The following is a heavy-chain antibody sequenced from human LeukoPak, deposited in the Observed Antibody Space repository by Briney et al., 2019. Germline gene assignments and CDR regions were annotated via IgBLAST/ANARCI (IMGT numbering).Heavy chain of an antibody. CDR3: ASMVVRGAPVGDY. CDR1: GGSFSGYY. J-gene: IGHJ4*02. D-gene: IGHD3-10*01. Sequence: SETLSLTCAVYGGSFSGYYWSWIRQPPGKGLEWIGEINHSGSTNYNPSLKSRVTISVDTSKNQFSLKLSSVTAADTAVYYCASMVVRGAPVGDYWGQGTLDTVSS. CDR2: INHSGST. V-gene: IGHV4-34*01.